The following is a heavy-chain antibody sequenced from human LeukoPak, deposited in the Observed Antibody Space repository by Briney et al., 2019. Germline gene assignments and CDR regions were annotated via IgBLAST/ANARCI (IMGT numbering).Heavy chain of an antibody. CDR1: GGTFSSYA. D-gene: IGHD6-13*01. CDR3: ASRIAAAGIPVWDY. Sequence: GASVKVSCKASGGTFSSYAISWVRQAPGQGLEWMGGIIPIFDTANYAQKFQGRVTITADKSTSTAYMELSSLRSEDTAVYYCASRIAAAGIPVWDYWGQGTLVTVSS. J-gene: IGHJ4*02. CDR2: IIPIFDTA. V-gene: IGHV1-69*06.